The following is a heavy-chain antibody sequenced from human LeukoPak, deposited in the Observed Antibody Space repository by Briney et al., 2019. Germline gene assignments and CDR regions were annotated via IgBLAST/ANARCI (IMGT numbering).Heavy chain of an antibody. V-gene: IGHV4-30-2*01. D-gene: IGHD3-3*01. CDR1: GGSISSGGYY. Sequence: PSETLSLTCTVSGGSISSGGYYWSWIRQPPGKGLEWIGYIYHSGSTYYNPSLKSRVTISVDRSKNQFSLKLSSVTAADTAVYYCARALPYYDLPPLPYYYMDVWGKGTTVTVSS. CDR2: IYHSGST. J-gene: IGHJ6*03. CDR3: ARALPYYDLPPLPYYYMDV.